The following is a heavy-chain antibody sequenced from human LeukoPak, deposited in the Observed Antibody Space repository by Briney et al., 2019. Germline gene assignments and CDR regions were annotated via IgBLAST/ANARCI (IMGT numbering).Heavy chain of an antibody. V-gene: IGHV4-59*01. Sequence: SETLSLTCTVSGVSISSYYWSWIRQPPGKGLEWIGYIYYSGSTNYNPSLKSRVTISVDTSKNQFSLKLSSVTAADTAVYYCARGWSYYDSSGYHYWGQGPLVTVSS. J-gene: IGHJ4*02. D-gene: IGHD3-22*01. CDR1: GVSISSYY. CDR3: ARGWSYYDSSGYHY. CDR2: IYYSGST.